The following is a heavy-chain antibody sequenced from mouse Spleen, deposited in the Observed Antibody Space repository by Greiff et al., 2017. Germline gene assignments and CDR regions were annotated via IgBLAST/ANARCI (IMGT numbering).Heavy chain of an antibody. D-gene: IGHD1-1*01. CDR3: TRDTVEEAWFAY. V-gene: IGHV5-9-1*02. Sequence: DVHLVESGEGLVKPGGSLKLSCAASGFTFSSYAMSWVRQTPEKRLEWVAYISSGGDYIYYADTVKGRFTISRDNARNTLYLQMSSLKSEDTAMYYCTRDTVEEAWFAYWGQGTLVTVSA. CDR2: ISSGGDYI. CDR1: GFTFSSYA. J-gene: IGHJ3*01.